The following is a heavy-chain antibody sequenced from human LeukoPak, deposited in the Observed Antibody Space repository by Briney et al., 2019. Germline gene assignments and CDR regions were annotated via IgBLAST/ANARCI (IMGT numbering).Heavy chain of an antibody. CDR1: EFTFSNFW. D-gene: IGHD6-19*01. Sequence: GGSLRLSCAASEFTFSNFWMSWVRRAPGKGLEWVANINQDGSTKVYVGSVKGRFTISRDNAKNTLYLQMNSLRAEDTAVYYCARGSGWLYYFDYWGQGTLVTVSS. V-gene: IGHV3-7*01. J-gene: IGHJ4*02. CDR2: INQDGSTK. CDR3: ARGSGWLYYFDY.